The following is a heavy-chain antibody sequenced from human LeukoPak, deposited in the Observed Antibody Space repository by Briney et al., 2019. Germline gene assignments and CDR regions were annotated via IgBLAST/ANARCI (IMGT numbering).Heavy chain of an antibody. CDR1: GYTFTGYY. Sequence: ASVKVSCKASGYTFTGYYMHWVRQAPGQGLEWMGWINPNSGGTNYAQKFQGRVTMTRDTSISTAYMELSRLRSYDTAVYYCARDLGVWGSYRYGWFDPWGQGTLVTVSS. V-gene: IGHV1-2*02. CDR3: ARDLGVWGSYRYGWFDP. CDR2: INPNSGGT. D-gene: IGHD3-16*02. J-gene: IGHJ5*02.